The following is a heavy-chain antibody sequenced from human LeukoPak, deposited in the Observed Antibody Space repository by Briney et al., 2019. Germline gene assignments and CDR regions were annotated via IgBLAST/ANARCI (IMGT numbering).Heavy chain of an antibody. J-gene: IGHJ4*02. Sequence: SETLSLTCTVSGGSISSYYWSWIRQPPGKGLEWIGYIYYSGSTNYNPSLKSRVTISVDTSKNQFSLKLSSVTAADTAVYYCARGVPAATFDYWGQGTLVTVSS. V-gene: IGHV4-59*01. CDR1: GGSISSYY. CDR3: ARGVPAATFDY. CDR2: IYYSGST. D-gene: IGHD2-2*01.